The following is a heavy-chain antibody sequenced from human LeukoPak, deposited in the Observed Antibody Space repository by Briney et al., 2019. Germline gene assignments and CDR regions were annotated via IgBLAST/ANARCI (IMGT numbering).Heavy chain of an antibody. D-gene: IGHD3/OR15-3a*01. CDR3: ATKADFSHYYYMDV. Sequence: SVKVSCKASEGTFSSYAISWVRQAPGQGLEWMGGIIPIFGTANYAQKFQGRVTITTDESTSTAYMELSSLRSEDTAVYYCATKADFSHYYYMDVWGKGTTVTVSS. CDR1: EGTFSSYA. J-gene: IGHJ6*03. CDR2: IIPIFGTA. V-gene: IGHV1-69*05.